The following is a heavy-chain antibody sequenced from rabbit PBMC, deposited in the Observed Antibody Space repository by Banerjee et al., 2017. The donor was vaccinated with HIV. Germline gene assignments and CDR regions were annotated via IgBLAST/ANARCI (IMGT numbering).Heavy chain of an antibody. D-gene: IGHD4-2*01. CDR3: ARGSGDAGYGCDQ. V-gene: IGHV1S45*01. Sequence: QEQLEESGGGLVKPEGSLTLTCTASGFSFSSSCYMCWVRQAPGKGLEWIACIDAGSSGSTYYASWAKGRFTISRTSSTTVALQMTSLTVADTATYFCARGSGDAGYGCDQWGQGTLVTVS. J-gene: IGHJ2*01. CDR2: IDAGSSGST. CDR1: GFSFSSSCY.